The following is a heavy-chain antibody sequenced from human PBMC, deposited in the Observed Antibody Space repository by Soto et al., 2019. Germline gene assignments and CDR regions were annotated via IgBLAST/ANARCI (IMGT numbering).Heavy chain of an antibody. Sequence: GGSLRPSCTASGFTFSSYWMSWVRQAPGKGLEWVANIKQDGSEKYYVDSVKGRFTISRDNAKNSLYLQMNSLRAEDTAVYYCARERVAYSSSPDAFDIWGQGTMVTVSS. CDR3: ARERVAYSSSPDAFDI. J-gene: IGHJ3*02. D-gene: IGHD6-13*01. CDR1: GFTFSSYW. CDR2: IKQDGSEK. V-gene: IGHV3-7*01.